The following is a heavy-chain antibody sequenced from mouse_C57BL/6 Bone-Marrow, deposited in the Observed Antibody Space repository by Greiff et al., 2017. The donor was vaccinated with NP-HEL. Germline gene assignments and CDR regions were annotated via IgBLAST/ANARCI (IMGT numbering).Heavy chain of an antibody. D-gene: IGHD1-1*01. CDR3: ARFDPITTVVALDY. CDR2: INPNNGGT. Sequence: VQLQQSGPELVKPGASVKIPCKASGYTFTDYNMDWVKQSHGKSLEWIGDINPNNGGTIYNQKFKGKATLTVDKSSSTAYMELRSLTSEDTAVYYCARFDPITTVVALDYWGQGTTLTVSS. V-gene: IGHV1-18*01. J-gene: IGHJ2*01. CDR1: GYTFTDYN.